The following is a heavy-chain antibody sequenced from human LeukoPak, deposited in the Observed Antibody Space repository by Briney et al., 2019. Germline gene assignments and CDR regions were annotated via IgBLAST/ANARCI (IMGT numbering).Heavy chain of an antibody. J-gene: IGHJ6*03. D-gene: IGHD7-27*01. Sequence: GGSLRLSCAASGFTFSSYGMHWVRQAPGKGLEWVAFIRYDGSNKYYADSVKGRFTISRDNSKNTLYLQMNSLRAEDTAVYYCAKDPEANWGRSDSSGYYYYMDVWGKGTTVTVSS. CDR3: AKDPEANWGRSDSSGYYYYMDV. CDR2: IRYDGSNK. V-gene: IGHV3-30*02. CDR1: GFTFSSYG.